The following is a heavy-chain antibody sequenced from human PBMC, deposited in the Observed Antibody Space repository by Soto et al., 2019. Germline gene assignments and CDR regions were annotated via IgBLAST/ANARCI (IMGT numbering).Heavy chain of an antibody. D-gene: IGHD6-6*01. V-gene: IGHV3-9*01. Sequence: EVQLVESGGGLVQPGRSLRLSCAASGLRFEDYAMHWVRQAPGKGLEWVSGISWNSGSIGYADSVKGRFTISRDNAKNPLYLQMNSLRPEDTGLYYCAKAYSGSGGPFDYWGQGILVTVSS. CDR2: ISWNSGSI. J-gene: IGHJ4*02. CDR3: AKAYSGSGGPFDY. CDR1: GLRFEDYA.